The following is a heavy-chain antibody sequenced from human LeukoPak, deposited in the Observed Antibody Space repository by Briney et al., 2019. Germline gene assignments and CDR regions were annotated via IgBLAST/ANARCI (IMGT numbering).Heavy chain of an antibody. D-gene: IGHD6-13*01. CDR3: ARQVGGSSSYGGAFDS. V-gene: IGHV4-34*01. Sequence: PSETLSLTCAVYGGSFRDYYWSWIRQPPGKGLEWIGEINHSGSTNYNPSLKSRITISLDTSKNHFSLKLSSVTAADTAVYYCARQVGGSSSYGGAFDSWGQGTLVTVSS. J-gene: IGHJ4*02. CDR1: GGSFRDYY. CDR2: INHSGST.